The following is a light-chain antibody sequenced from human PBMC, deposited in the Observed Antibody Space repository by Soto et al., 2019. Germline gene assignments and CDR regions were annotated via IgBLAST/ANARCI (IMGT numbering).Light chain of an antibody. V-gene: IGLV2-11*01. CDR3: CSYAGSYTSL. J-gene: IGLJ2*01. CDR1: NIDVGGYNY. Sequence: QSALTQPRSMSGSPGQSVTISCTGTNIDVGGYNYVSWYQQHPGKAPKLMIYDVTKRPSGVPDRVSGSKSGNTASLTISGLQAEDEGDYYCCSYAGSYTSLFGGGTKLTVL. CDR2: DVT.